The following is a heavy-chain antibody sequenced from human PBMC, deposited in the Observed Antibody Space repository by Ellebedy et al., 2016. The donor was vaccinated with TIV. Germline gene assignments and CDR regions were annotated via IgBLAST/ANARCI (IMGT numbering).Heavy chain of an antibody. D-gene: IGHD2-21*02. Sequence: GESLKISXAASGFTLSTYWMHWVRQAPGKGLEWVANIKQDGSEKYYVDSVKGRFTISRDNAKNSLYLQMNSLRAEDTAVYYCARALGGGDCYWGQGTLVTVSS. CDR2: IKQDGSEK. V-gene: IGHV3-7*01. CDR1: GFTLSTYW. CDR3: ARALGGGDCY. J-gene: IGHJ4*02.